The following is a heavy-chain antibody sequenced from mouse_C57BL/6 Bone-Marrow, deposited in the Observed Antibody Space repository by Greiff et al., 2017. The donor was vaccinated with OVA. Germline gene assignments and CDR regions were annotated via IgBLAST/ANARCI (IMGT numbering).Heavy chain of an antibody. CDR1: GFTFSSYG. V-gene: IGHV5-6*01. CDR3: ARFPLDYAMDY. Sequence: EVNVVESGGDLVKPGGSLKLSCAASGFTFSSYGMSWVRQTPDKRLEWVATISSGGSYTYYPDSVKGRFTISRDNAKNTLYLQMSSLKSEDTAMYYCARFPLDYAMDYWGQGTSVTVSS. D-gene: IGHD3-1*01. J-gene: IGHJ4*01. CDR2: ISSGGSYT.